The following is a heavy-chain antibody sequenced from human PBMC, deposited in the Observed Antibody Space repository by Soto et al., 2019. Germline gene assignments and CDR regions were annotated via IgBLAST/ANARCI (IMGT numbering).Heavy chain of an antibody. CDR3: ARGANQGIAVAGPPVYTNYYYYYGMDV. CDR1: GYTFTGYY. Sequence: GASVKVSCKASGYTFTGYYMHWVRQAPGQGLEWMGWINPNSGGTNYAQKFQGRVTMTRDTSISTAYMELSRLRSDDTAVYYCARGANQGIAVAGPPVYTNYYYYYGMDVWGQGTTVTVSS. J-gene: IGHJ6*02. D-gene: IGHD6-19*01. CDR2: INPNSGGT. V-gene: IGHV1-2*02.